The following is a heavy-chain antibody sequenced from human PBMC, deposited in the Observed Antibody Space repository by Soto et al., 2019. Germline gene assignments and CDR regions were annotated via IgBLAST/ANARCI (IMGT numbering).Heavy chain of an antibody. CDR1: GYIFTIYW. J-gene: IGHJ4*02. Sequence: GESLKISCKGSGYIFTIYWIRWVRQMPGKGLEWMGRIDPSDSYTNYSPSFQGHVTISADKSISTAYLQWSSLKASDTAMYYCARTLAVAGTGMDYWGQGTLVTVSS. V-gene: IGHV5-10-1*01. CDR3: ARTLAVAGTGMDY. CDR2: IDPSDSYT. D-gene: IGHD6-19*01.